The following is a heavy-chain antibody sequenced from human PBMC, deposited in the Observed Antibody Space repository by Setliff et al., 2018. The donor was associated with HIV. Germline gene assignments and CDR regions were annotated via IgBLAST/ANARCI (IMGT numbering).Heavy chain of an antibody. D-gene: IGHD5-12*01. CDR3: ANRLNYIVATDY. V-gene: IGHV3-33*08. Sequence: GGSLRLSCAASGFTFNNFGMHWVRQAPGLGLEWVAFIWSDGSKIFYADSVKGRFTISRDNSKNTLYLQMNSLRADVTAVYYCANRLNYIVATDYWGQGTLVTVSS. J-gene: IGHJ4*02. CDR1: GFTFNNFG. CDR2: IWSDGSKI.